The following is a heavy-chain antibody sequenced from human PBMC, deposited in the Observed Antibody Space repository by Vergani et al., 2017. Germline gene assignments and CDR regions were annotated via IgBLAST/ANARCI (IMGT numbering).Heavy chain of an antibody. CDR3: SRGRVVPAAVAFDP. Sequence: QVQLQESGPGLVKPSETLSLTCTVSGGSISSYYWSWIRQPPGKGREWIGYIYYSGSTNYNPSLKSRVTITVDTYTNQFSLKLSSVTAADTAVYYCSRGRVVPAAVAFDPWGQGTLVTVSS. J-gene: IGHJ5*02. CDR2: IYYSGST. V-gene: IGHV4-59*01. CDR1: GGSISSYY. D-gene: IGHD2-2*01.